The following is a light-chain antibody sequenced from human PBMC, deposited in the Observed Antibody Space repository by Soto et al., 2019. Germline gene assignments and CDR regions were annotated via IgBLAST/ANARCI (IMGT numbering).Light chain of an antibody. CDR1: SSDVGAYNY. Sequence: QSALTQPASVSGSPGQSIAISCTGTSSDVGAYNYVSWYQQHPGKAPKLMIYDVSNRPSGVSNRFSGSKSDNTASLTISGLQAEDEADYYCSSYTSSSTSVFGSGTKLTVL. CDR3: SSYTSSSTSV. CDR2: DVS. V-gene: IGLV2-14*01. J-gene: IGLJ1*01.